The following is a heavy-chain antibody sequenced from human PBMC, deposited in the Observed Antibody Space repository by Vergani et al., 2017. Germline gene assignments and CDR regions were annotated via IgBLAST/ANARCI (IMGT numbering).Heavy chain of an antibody. CDR2: TWYDGNNK. Sequence: QVQLVESGGGVVQPGRSLRLSCAASGFTFNQYGMHWVRQAPGKGLEWVAVTWYDGNNKQYADPVKGRFTISRDNSKSTMYLQMNSLRDEDTGVYYCARDLRLLYNRVDPWGQGTLVTVSS. CDR1: GFTFNQYG. V-gene: IGHV3-33*01. D-gene: IGHD1-14*01. J-gene: IGHJ5*02. CDR3: ARDLRLLYNRVDP.